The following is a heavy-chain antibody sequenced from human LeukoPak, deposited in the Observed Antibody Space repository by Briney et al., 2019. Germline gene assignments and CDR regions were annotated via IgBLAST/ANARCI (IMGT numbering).Heavy chain of an antibody. V-gene: IGHV1-3*01. CDR2: INAANGNT. CDR1: GFTFTTYT. D-gene: IGHD3-22*01. CDR3: ARVPRPYDSSGYVYN. J-gene: IGHJ4*02. Sequence: GASVKVSCKTSGFTFTTYTMHWVRQAPGQRLEWMGWINAANGNTQYSQKFQGRVTITRDTSASTAYMELSSLRSEDTAVYYCARVPRPYDSSGYVYNWGQGTLVTVS.